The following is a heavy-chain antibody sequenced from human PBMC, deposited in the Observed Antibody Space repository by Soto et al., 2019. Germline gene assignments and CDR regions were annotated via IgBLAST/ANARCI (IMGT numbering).Heavy chain of an antibody. J-gene: IGHJ3*02. V-gene: IGHV3-30*18. Sequence: GGSLRLSCAASGFTFSSYGMHWVRQAPGKGLEWVAVISYDGSNKYYADSVKGRFTISRDNSKNTLYLQMNSLRAEDTAVYYCAKKNLQVWLGSDAFDIWGQGTMVTVSS. CDR1: GFTFSSYG. D-gene: IGHD3-22*01. CDR2: ISYDGSNK. CDR3: AKKNLQVWLGSDAFDI.